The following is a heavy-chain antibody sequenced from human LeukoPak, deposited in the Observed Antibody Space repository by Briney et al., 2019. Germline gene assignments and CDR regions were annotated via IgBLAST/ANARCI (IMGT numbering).Heavy chain of an antibody. V-gene: IGHV1-18*01. CDR1: GYTFTSYG. D-gene: IGHD6-13*01. Sequence: RRASVKVSCKASGYTFTSYGISWVRQAPGQGLEWMGWISAYNGNTNYAQELQGRVTMTTDTSTSTAYMELRSLRSDDTAVYYCARGSWQTNWFDPWGQGTLVTVSS. CDR2: ISAYNGNT. CDR3: ARGSWQTNWFDP. J-gene: IGHJ5*02.